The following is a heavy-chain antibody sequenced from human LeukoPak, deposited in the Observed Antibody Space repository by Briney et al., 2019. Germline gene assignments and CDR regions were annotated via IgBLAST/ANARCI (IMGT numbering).Heavy chain of an antibody. CDR1: GGSISSDGYY. CDR2: IYYSGST. V-gene: IGHV4-31*03. J-gene: IGHJ6*02. D-gene: IGHD1-14*01. Sequence: SQTLSLTCTVSGGSISSDGYYWSWIRQHPGKGLEWIGYIYYSGSTYYNPSLKSRVTISVDTSKNQFSLKLSSVTAADTAVYYCARSPQTDYYYYYAMDVWGQGTTVTVSS. CDR3: ARSPQTDYYYYYAMDV.